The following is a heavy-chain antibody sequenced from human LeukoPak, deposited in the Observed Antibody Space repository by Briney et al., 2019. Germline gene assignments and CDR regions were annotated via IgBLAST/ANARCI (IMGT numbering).Heavy chain of an antibody. Sequence: ASVKVSCKASGYTFTSYGISWVRQAPGQGLECMGWISAYNGNTNYAQKLQGRVTMTTDTSTSTAYMELRSLRSDATAVYYCARGLSGGNSANWFDPWGQGTLVTVSS. V-gene: IGHV1-18*01. CDR2: ISAYNGNT. J-gene: IGHJ5*02. D-gene: IGHD4-23*01. CDR3: ARGLSGGNSANWFDP. CDR1: GYTFTSYG.